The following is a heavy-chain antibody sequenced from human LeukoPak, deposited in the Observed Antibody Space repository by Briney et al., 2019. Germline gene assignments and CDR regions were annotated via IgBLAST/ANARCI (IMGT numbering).Heavy chain of an antibody. CDR2: IFYSGST. CDR3: ASSPRSYAFGY. CDR1: GGSIINYY. J-gene: IGHJ4*02. V-gene: IGHV4-59*12. D-gene: IGHD1-26*01. Sequence: SETLSLTCTVSGGSIINYYWSWIRQPPGKGLEWIGYIFYSGSTNYNPSLKSRVTMSVDTSKNQFSLKLSSVTAADTAVYYCASSPRSYAFGYWGQGTLVTASS.